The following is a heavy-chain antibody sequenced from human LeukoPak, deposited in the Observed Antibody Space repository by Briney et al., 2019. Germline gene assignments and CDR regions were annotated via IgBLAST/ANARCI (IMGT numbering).Heavy chain of an antibody. Sequence: GGSLETSWQGSGSRFTSYWIGWVRQLPGKGLKWMGIFYHGDSYNRYSPSLQGQVIISVDKSLSTAYLQWSSLKASDTAVYYCARQTSDYYRPLDSWGQGTLVTVST. CDR3: ARQTSDYYRPLDS. CDR1: GSRFTSYW. J-gene: IGHJ4*02. V-gene: IGHV5-51*01. D-gene: IGHD4-17*01. CDR2: FYHGDSYN.